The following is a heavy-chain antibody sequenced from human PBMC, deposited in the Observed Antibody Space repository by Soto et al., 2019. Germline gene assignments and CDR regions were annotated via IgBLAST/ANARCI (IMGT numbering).Heavy chain of an antibody. CDR3: TTERFWSAFYVIDE. J-gene: IGHJ3*01. D-gene: IGHD3-3*01. V-gene: IGHV3-15*05. CDR2: IKTKTDGGTI. CDR1: GFTFSYAW. Sequence: GGSLRLSCAASGFTFSYAWMTWVRQFPGKGLEWVGRIKTKTDGGTIDYAAPVKGRFIISRDDSKKMLYLQMNSLKTEDTAMYFCTTERFWSAFYVIDERGQGTMVTV.